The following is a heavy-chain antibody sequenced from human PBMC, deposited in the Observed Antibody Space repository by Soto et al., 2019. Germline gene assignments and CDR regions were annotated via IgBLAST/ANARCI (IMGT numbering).Heavy chain of an antibody. V-gene: IGHV3-74*01. Sequence: GPLVESGGGLVQPGGSLRLSCAAAGFTCSSYWMHLVRQVPGKGLVWVSHINSDGSSTDYADSVKVRFTISRDNARNTWYLQMGSLIAADTAVYYYVRLAAGGCWGQGGLVTVSS. J-gene: IGHJ4*02. CDR2: INSDGSST. CDR1: GFTCSSYW. D-gene: IGHD6-13*01. CDR3: VRLAAGGC.